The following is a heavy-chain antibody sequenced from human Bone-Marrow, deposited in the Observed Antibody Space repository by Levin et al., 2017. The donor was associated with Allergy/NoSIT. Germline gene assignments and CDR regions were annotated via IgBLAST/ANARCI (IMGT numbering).Heavy chain of an antibody. CDR1: GFTLNSYS. V-gene: IGHV3-48*01. D-gene: IGHD2-21*01. Sequence: PGGSLRLSCAASGFTLNSYSMNWVRQAPAKGLEWISYISSGSTTIYYADSVKGRFTISRDNARNSLFLQMDSLRVADTAVYYCATDAQLWRRDYSHYYNGMDVWGQGTTVTVSS. CDR2: ISSGSTTI. CDR3: ATDAQLWRRDYSHYYNGMDV. J-gene: IGHJ6*02.